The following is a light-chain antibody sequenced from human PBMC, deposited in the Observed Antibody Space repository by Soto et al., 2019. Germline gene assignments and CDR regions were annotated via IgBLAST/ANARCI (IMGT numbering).Light chain of an antibody. Sequence: EIVMTQSPATLSVSPGDRATLSCRASQSPRNNLAWFQQKPGQAPRLLLYGASTRATGIPARFSGSGSGTEFTLTISSLQSEDFAVYFCQQYDNWRHTFGQGTKLEIK. J-gene: IGKJ2*01. CDR3: QQYDNWRHT. CDR2: GAS. CDR1: QSPRNN. V-gene: IGKV3-15*01.